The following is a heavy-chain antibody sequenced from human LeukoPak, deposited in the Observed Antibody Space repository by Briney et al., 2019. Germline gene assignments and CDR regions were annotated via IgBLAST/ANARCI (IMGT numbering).Heavy chain of an antibody. CDR2: ISGSGGGT. J-gene: IGHJ4*02. Sequence: PGRSLRLSCAASGFSFSSYAMHWVRQAPGKGLEWVSAISGSGGGTYYADSVKDRFTISRDYSNNTLYLQMNSLRADDTAVYYCAKVASADAQARLNYWGQGTLVTVSS. CDR1: GFSFSSYA. CDR3: AKVASADAQARLNY. D-gene: IGHD6-19*01. V-gene: IGHV3-23*01.